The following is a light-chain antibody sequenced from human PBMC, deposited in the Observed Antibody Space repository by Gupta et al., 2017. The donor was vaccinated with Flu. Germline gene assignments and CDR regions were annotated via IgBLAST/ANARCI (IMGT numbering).Light chain of an antibody. CDR3: SSYTSSSTPHV. V-gene: IGLV2-14*02. CDR1: SSDVGSYNR. J-gene: IGLJ1*01. Sequence: ITISCTGTSSDVGSYNRVSWYQQPPGKAPKLMIYEVSNRPSGVSTRFSGSKSGNTASLTISGLQAEDEADYYCSSYTSSSTPHVFGTGTKVTVL. CDR2: EVS.